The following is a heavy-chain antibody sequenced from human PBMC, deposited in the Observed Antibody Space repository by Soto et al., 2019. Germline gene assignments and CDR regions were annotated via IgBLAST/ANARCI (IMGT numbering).Heavy chain of an antibody. J-gene: IGHJ4*02. CDR3: ARGERYYDTSSYTVQFDY. V-gene: IGHV1-3*01. Sequence: QVQLVQSGAEVKKPGASVKVSCKASGYSFTSYAMHWVRQAPGQRLEWMGWINGGNGNTKYSQKFQGRVTITRDTSASTTNMELSSLRSEDTAVYYCARGERYYDTSSYTVQFDYWGQGALVTVSS. CDR1: GYSFTSYA. D-gene: IGHD3-22*01. CDR2: INGGNGNT.